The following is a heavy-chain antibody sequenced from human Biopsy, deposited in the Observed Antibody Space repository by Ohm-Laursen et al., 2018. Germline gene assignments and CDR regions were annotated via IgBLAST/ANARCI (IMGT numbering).Heavy chain of an antibody. CDR3: ARSVGIMAAPIDY. V-gene: IGHV3-11*01. D-gene: IGHD3-16*01. CDR2: INSVGTI. J-gene: IGHJ4*02. Sequence: SLRLSCAASGFIFSDYYMSWIRQAPGQGLEWVSNINSVGTIYYADSVRGRFTISRDNAKNSLYLQMNSLRVEDTAVYYCARSVGIMAAPIDYWGQGTLVIVSS. CDR1: GFIFSDYY.